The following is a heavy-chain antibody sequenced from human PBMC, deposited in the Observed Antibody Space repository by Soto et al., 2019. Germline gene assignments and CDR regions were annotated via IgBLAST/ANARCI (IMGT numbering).Heavy chain of an antibody. CDR2: INPSGGDT. Sequence: QVQLVQSGAEVKRPGASVKVSCKASGYTFTTYYMHWVRLAPGQGLEWMGIINPSGGDTTYAQKFQGGVAMTRDTSTSTVYMELSSRTSECTAVYYCASDRILLAGYFDDWGQGTLVTVSS. J-gene: IGHJ4*02. CDR3: ASDRILLAGYFDD. CDR1: GYTFTTYY. V-gene: IGHV1-46*01.